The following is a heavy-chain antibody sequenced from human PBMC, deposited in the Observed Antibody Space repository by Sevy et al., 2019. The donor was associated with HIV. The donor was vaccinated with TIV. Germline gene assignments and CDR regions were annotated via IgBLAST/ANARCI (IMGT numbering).Heavy chain of an antibody. CDR1: GGSVTTGY. J-gene: IGHJ5*02. D-gene: IGHD3-10*01. Sequence: SETLSLTCTVSGGSVTTGYWSWIRQPPGKGPEWIGYVYDIGRTAYSPSLKSRVTISLDTTKNPFSLQLTSITAADTAVYYCARVRDYGSGSFSPWFGPWGQGTLVTVSS. V-gene: IGHV4-59*02. CDR2: VYDIGRT. CDR3: ARVRDYGSGSFSPWFGP.